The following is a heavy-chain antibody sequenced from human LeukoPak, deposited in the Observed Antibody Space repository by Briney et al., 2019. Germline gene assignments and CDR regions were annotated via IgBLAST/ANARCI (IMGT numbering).Heavy chain of an antibody. V-gene: IGHV4-34*01. D-gene: IGHD2/OR15-2a*01. CDR1: GGSFSGYY. CDR2: INHSGST. Sequence: SETLSLTXAVYGGSFSGYYWSWIRQPPGKGLEWIGEINHSGSTNYNPSLKSRVTISVDTSKNQFSLKLSSVTAADTAVYYCARGFLRRWFDPWGQGTLVTVSS. J-gene: IGHJ5*02. CDR3: ARGFLRRWFDP.